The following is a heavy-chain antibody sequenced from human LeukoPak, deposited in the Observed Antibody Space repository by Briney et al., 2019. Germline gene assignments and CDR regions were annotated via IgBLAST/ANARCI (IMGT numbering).Heavy chain of an antibody. CDR3: ARALSIAAADQLSHGY. CDR2: INPNSGGT. CDR1: GYTFTGYY. V-gene: IGHV1-2*02. Sequence: APVKVSCKASGYTFTGYYMHWVRQAPGQGLEWMGWINPNSGGTNYAQKFQGRVTMTRDTSISTAYMELSRLRSDDTAVYYCARALSIAAADQLSHGYWGQGTLVTVSS. J-gene: IGHJ4*02. D-gene: IGHD6-13*01.